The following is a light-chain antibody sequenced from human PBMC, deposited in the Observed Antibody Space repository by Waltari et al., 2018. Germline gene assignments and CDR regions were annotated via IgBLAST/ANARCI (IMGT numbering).Light chain of an antibody. CDR3: SSYTFSSTLEV. V-gene: IGLV2-14*03. Sequence: QSALTQPASVSGSPGQSITISCTGPGGDVGGYNYVSCYQQHPGTAPRLMIYDVSDRPSVVSNRFSASKSGNTAFLTISGLQAEDEADYYCSSYTFSSTLEVFGTGTKVTVL. J-gene: IGLJ1*01. CDR1: GGDVGGYNY. CDR2: DVS.